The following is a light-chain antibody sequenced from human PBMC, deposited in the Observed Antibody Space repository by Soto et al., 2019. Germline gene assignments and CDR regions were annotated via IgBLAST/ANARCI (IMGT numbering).Light chain of an antibody. CDR2: DVS. Sequence: QSALTQPASVSGSPGQSITMSCTVVVFYGLVSWYQQHPGKVPKLMIYDVSKRPSGVSERFSGSKSGNTAYLTISALQADDEADYYCSLDAGSSIYVFGTGTKVTVL. J-gene: IGLJ1*01. CDR3: SLDAGSSIYV. V-gene: IGLV2-23*02. CDR1: VVFYGL.